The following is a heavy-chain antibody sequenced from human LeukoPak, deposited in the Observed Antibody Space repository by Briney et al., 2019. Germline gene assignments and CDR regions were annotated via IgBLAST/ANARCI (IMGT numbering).Heavy chain of an antibody. CDR1: GYTFTSYY. D-gene: IGHD3-10*01. Sequence: ASVKVSCKASGYTFTSYYMHWVRQAPGQGLEWMGIINPSGGSTSYAQKFQGRVTMTRDMSTSTVYMELSSLRSEDTAVYYCASRGSGTRGWFDPWGQGTLVTVSS. J-gene: IGHJ5*02. CDR2: INPSGGST. CDR3: ASRGSGTRGWFDP. V-gene: IGHV1-46*01.